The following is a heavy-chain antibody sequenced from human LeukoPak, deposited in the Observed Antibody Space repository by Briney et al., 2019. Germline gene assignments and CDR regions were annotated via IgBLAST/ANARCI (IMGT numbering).Heavy chain of an antibody. V-gene: IGHV3-23*01. D-gene: IGHD1-26*01. CDR3: AKEWELLGYY. J-gene: IGHJ4*02. CDR1: GFTFSSYW. CDR2: LSRSGYTT. Sequence: GSLRLSCAASGFTFSSYWMSWVRQAPGKGLEWVSSLSRSGYTTYYADSVKGRFTISRDNSKETLYLQMDSLRAEDTASYYCAKEWELLGYYWGQGTLVAVSS.